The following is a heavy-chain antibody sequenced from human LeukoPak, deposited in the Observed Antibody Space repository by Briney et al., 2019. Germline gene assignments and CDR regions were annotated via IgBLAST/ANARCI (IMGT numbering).Heavy chain of an antibody. CDR1: GFTFSNYA. CDR2: ITGSGTST. CDR3: VIWGDYDVLTGYYVPDY. V-gene: IGHV3-23*01. Sequence: PGASLRLSCVASGFTFSNYAMSWVRQAPGKGLEWVSAITGSGTSTYYADSLKGRFTISRDNSKNTVFLQMNSLRHEDTATYYCVIWGDYDVLTGYYVPDYWGQGTLVTVSS. J-gene: IGHJ4*02. D-gene: IGHD3-9*01.